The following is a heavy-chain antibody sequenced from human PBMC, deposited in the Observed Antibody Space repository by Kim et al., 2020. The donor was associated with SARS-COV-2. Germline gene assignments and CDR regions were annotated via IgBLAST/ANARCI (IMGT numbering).Heavy chain of an antibody. CDR2: ISAYNGNT. J-gene: IGHJ5*02. V-gene: IGHV1-18*01. CDR3: ARDSQIWGYYGSGSYYNPSWFDP. CDR1: GYTFTSYG. Sequence: ASVKVSCKASGYTFTSYGISWVRQAPGQGLEWMGWISAYNGNTNYAQKLQGRVTMTTDTSTSTAYMELRSLRSDDTAVYYCARDSQIWGYYGSGSYYNPSWFDPWGQGTLVTVSS. D-gene: IGHD3-10*01.